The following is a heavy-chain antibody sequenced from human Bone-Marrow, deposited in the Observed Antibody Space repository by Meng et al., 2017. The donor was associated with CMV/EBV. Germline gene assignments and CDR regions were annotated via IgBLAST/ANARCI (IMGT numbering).Heavy chain of an antibody. CDR1: GDSVCSNSAG. CDR3: ASDRLEWLILDYYAMDV. J-gene: IGHJ6*02. Sequence: SETLSLTCAISGDSVCSNSAGWNWIRQSPSRGLEWLGRTYYRSKWYNDYAVSVKSRITINPDTSKNQFSLQLNSVTPEDTAVYYCASDRLEWLILDYYAMDVWGQGTTVTVSS. CDR2: TYYRSKWYN. D-gene: IGHD3-3*01. V-gene: IGHV6-1*01.